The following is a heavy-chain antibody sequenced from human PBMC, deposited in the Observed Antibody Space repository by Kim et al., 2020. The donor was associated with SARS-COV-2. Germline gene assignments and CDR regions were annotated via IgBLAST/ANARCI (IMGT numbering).Heavy chain of an antibody. CDR1: GYSFTSYW. CDR2: IYPGDSDT. V-gene: IGHV5-51*01. Sequence: GESLKISCKGSGYSFTSYWIGWVRQMPGKGLEWMGIIYPGDSDTRYSPSFQGQVTISADKSISTAYLQWSSLKASDTAMYYCARLSGLSSIAVAGSFDYWGQGTLVTVSS. J-gene: IGHJ4*02. CDR3: ARLSGLSSIAVAGSFDY. D-gene: IGHD6-19*01.